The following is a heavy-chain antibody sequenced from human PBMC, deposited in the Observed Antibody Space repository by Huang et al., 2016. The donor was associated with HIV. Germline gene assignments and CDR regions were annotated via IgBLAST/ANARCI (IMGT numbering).Heavy chain of an antibody. J-gene: IGHJ4*02. V-gene: IGHV3-30*02. CDR1: GFTFSRDG. CDR2: IRYESSEK. D-gene: IGHD5-18*01. CDR3: AKDGYSYGGLTGDTNLDH. Sequence: VQLVESGGGVVQPGGSLRLSCATSGFTFSRDGMHWVRQATGKGLEWVDFIRYESSEKYYIGSGKDRFTNSRETSKNTLYLEMNSLRPEETAMYYCAKDGYSYGGLTGDTNLDHWGQGTLVIVSA.